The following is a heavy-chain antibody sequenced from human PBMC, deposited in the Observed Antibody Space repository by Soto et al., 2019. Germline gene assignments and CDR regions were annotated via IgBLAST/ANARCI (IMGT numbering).Heavy chain of an antibody. CDR2: IKSKTDGGTT. CDR1: GFTFSNAW. J-gene: IGHJ4*02. V-gene: IGHV3-15*01. CDR3: TTAPAAYYYDSSGYYPDY. D-gene: IGHD3-22*01. Sequence: GGSLRLSCAASGFTFSNAWMSWVRQAPGKGLEWVGRIKSKTDGGTTDYAAPVKGRFTISRDDSKNTLYLQMNSLKTEDTAVYYCTTAPAAYYYDSSGYYPDYWGQGTLVTVSS.